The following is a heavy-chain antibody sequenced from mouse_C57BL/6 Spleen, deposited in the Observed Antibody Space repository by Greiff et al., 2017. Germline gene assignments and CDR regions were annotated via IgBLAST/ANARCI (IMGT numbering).Heavy chain of an antibody. Sequence: VQLKESGPGMVKPSQSLSLTCTVTGYSITSGYDWHWIRHFPGNKLEWMGYISYSGSTNYNPSLKSRISITHDTSKNHFFLKLNSVTTEDTATYYCARDGYDEGPWFAYWGQGTLVTVSA. J-gene: IGHJ3*01. CDR3: ARDGYDEGPWFAY. V-gene: IGHV3-1*01. CDR1: GYSITSGYD. CDR2: ISYSGST. D-gene: IGHD2-2*01.